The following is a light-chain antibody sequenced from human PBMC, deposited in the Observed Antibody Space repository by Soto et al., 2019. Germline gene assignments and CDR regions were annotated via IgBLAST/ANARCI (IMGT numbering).Light chain of an antibody. CDR1: QSISSS. CDR3: QHTYGSPPMLP. Sequence: DIQMTQSPSSLSASVGDSVTITCRASQSISSSLNWYQQKPGKAPNLLIYAASSLQSGVPSRFSGRGSGTDFTLTISSLQPEDFASYYCQHTYGSPPMLPFGGGTKVEIK. CDR2: AAS. J-gene: IGKJ4*01. V-gene: IGKV1-39*01.